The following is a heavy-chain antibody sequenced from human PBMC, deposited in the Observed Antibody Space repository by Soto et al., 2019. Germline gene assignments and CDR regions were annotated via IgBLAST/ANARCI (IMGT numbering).Heavy chain of an antibody. J-gene: IGHJ5*02. CDR3: ARVRIVAARRGSWFDP. CDR2: MNPNSGNT. Sequence: ASVKVSCKASGYTFTSYDIKWVRQATGQGLEWMGWMNPNSGNTGYAQKFQGRVTMTRNTSISTAYMELSSLRSEDTAVYYCARVRIVAARRGSWFDPWGQGTLVTVSS. CDR1: GYTFTSYD. D-gene: IGHD6-6*01. V-gene: IGHV1-8*01.